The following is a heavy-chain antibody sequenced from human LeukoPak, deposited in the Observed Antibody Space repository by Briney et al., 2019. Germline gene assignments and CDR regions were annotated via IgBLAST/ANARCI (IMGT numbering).Heavy chain of an antibody. Sequence: SGGSLRLSCAASGFTFSSYTLSWVRQAPGKGLEWVSAISGSGGNTSYADSVKGRFSISRDNSKNTLYLQMSSLRAEDTAIYYCAIDYIDSPDYWGQGTLVTVSS. CDR2: ISGSGGNT. D-gene: IGHD4-17*01. V-gene: IGHV3-23*01. J-gene: IGHJ4*02. CDR3: AIDYIDSPDY. CDR1: GFTFSSYT.